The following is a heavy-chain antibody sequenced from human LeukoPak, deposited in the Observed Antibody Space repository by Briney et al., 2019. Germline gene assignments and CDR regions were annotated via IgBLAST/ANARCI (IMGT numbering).Heavy chain of an antibody. Sequence: TSETLSLTCTVSGDSISSGDYYWSWIRQPAGKGLEWIGRISSSGSTNYNPSLKSRVTISVDTSKNQFSLKLSSVTAADTAVYYCARPTIALLAFDIWGQGTMVTVSS. V-gene: IGHV4-61*02. CDR3: ARPTIALLAFDI. D-gene: IGHD5-24*01. CDR1: GDSISSGDYY. J-gene: IGHJ3*02. CDR2: ISSSGST.